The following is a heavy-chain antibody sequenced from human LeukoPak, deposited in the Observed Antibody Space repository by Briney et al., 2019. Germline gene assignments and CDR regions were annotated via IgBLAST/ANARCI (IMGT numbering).Heavy chain of an antibody. CDR1: GGSISSGDYY. Sequence: PSETLSLTRTVSGGSISSGDYYWSWIRQPPGKGLEWIGYIYYSGSTYYNPSLKSRVTISVDTSKNQFSLKLSSVTAADTAVYYCARVRIAAAGKGFDYWGQGTLVTVSS. CDR2: IYYSGST. V-gene: IGHV4-30-4*01. CDR3: ARVRIAAAGKGFDY. D-gene: IGHD6-13*01. J-gene: IGHJ4*02.